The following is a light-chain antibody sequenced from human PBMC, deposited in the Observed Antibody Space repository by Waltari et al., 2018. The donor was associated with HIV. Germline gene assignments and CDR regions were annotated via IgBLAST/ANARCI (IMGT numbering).Light chain of an antibody. CDR2: KAS. CDR1: QSISSW. CDR3: QQYNSLSSWT. J-gene: IGKJ1*01. V-gene: IGKV1-5*03. Sequence: DIQMTQSPSTLSASVGDRVTITCRASQSISSWLAWYQQKPGKATKLLIYKASSLQSGVPSRFSGSGSGTEFTLTISSLQPDDFATYYCQQYNSLSSWTFGQGTKVEIK.